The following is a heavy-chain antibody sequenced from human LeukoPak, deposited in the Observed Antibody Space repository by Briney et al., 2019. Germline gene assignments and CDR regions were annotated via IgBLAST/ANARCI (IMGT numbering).Heavy chain of an antibody. CDR2: INSDGSST. CDR3: ARDTSLAAAGTSFDY. Sequence: GGSLRLSCAASGFTFSSYWMHWVRHAPGKGLVWVSRINSDGSSTSYADSVKGRFTISRDNAKNTLYLQMNSLRAEDTAVYYCARDTSLAAAGTSFDYWGQGTLVTVSS. CDR1: GFTFSSYW. D-gene: IGHD6-13*01. J-gene: IGHJ4*02. V-gene: IGHV3-74*01.